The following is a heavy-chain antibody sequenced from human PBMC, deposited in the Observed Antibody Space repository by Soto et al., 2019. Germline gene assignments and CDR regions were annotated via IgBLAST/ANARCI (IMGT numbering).Heavy chain of an antibody. Sequence: SGPTLVNPTRTLTLTCTFSGFSFGTSVGGVGWIRQPPGKPLEWLALIFSNDDKRYSPSLQSRLTITKDTSKNQVFLTITNMDPVDTATYYCAHKARYSYGSYYFDYWGLGTLVTVSS. CDR2: IFSNDDK. V-gene: IGHV2-5*01. J-gene: IGHJ4*02. CDR1: GFSFGTSVGG. CDR3: AHKARYSYGSYYFDY. D-gene: IGHD5-18*01.